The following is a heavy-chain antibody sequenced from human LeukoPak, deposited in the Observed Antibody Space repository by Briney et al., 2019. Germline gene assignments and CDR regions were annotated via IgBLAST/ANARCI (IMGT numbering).Heavy chain of an antibody. J-gene: IGHJ4*02. V-gene: IGHV3-49*03. D-gene: IGHD2-15*01. Sequence: LSLTCTVSGGSISSYYWSWIRQPPGKGLEWVSFIRSKAYGGTTEYAASVKGRFTISRDDSKSIAYLQMDTLKTEDTAVYYCTSRDCSGGSCYRYYFDYWGQGTLVTVSS. CDR1: GGSISSYY. CDR2: IRSKAYGGTT. CDR3: TSRDCSGGSCYRYYFDY.